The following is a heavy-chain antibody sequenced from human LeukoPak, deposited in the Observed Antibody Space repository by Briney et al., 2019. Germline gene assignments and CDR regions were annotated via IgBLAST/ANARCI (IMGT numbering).Heavy chain of an antibody. J-gene: IGHJ5*02. V-gene: IGHV4-59*01. D-gene: IGHD6-13*01. Sequence: SETLSLTCTVSGDSISSYYWSWIRQPPGKGLEWIGYIYYSGSTNYNPSLKSRVTISVDTSKDQFSLKLSSVTAADTAVYYCARGEWQQLVGTTWGQGTLVTVSS. CDR1: GDSISSYY. CDR3: ARGEWQQLVGTT. CDR2: IYYSGST.